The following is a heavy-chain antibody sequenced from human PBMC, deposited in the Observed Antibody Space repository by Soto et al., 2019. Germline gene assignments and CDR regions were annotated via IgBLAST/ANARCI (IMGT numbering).Heavy chain of an antibody. CDR1: GDSISGSPFY. CDR3: ARRRDGYKYFDY. V-gene: IGHV4-39*01. J-gene: IGHJ4*02. D-gene: IGHD5-12*01. Sequence: PSETLSLTCTVSGDSISGSPFYWGWIRQPPGKGLEWIGSMYYSGSTYKNPSLQSRVTISVDTSKNQFSLDLTSVTAADTSVYYCARRRDGYKYFDYWGQGSLVTVS. CDR2: MYYSGST.